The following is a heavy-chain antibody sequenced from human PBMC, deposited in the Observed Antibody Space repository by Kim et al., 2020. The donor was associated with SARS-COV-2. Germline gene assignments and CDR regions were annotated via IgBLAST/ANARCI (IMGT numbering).Heavy chain of an antibody. CDR3: AREGSGYVMV. D-gene: IGHD5-12*01. V-gene: IGHV4-31*03. Sequence: SETLSLTCTVSGVSISSGGYYWSWIRQHPGKGLEWIGYIYYSGSTYYNPSLKSRVTISVDTSKNQFSLKLSSVTAADTAVYYCAREGSGYVMVWGQGTLVTVSS. J-gene: IGHJ4*02. CDR2: IYYSGST. CDR1: GVSISSGGYY.